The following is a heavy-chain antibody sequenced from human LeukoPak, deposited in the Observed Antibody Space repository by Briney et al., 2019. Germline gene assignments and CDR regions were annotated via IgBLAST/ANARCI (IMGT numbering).Heavy chain of an antibody. D-gene: IGHD2-15*01. Sequence: SETLSLTCTVSSGSISSYYWSWIRQPPGKGLEWIGYIYTSGNTDYNPSLKSRVTIFVDTSKNQFSLKLSSVTAADTAVYYCARSGIVAAIRRHVNWFDPWGQGTLVTVSS. J-gene: IGHJ5*02. CDR2: IYTSGNT. CDR1: SGSISSYY. V-gene: IGHV4-4*09. CDR3: ARSGIVAAIRRHVNWFDP.